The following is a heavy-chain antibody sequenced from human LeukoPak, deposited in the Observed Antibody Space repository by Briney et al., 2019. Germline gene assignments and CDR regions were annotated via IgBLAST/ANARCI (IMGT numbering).Heavy chain of an antibody. Sequence: GGSLRLSCAASGFTFSSYAMSWVRQAPGKGLEWVSAISGSGGSTYYADSVKGRFTISRDNSKNTLYLQMNSLRAEDTAVYYCAKDHYGDFFRGMDVWGQGTTVTVSS. D-gene: IGHD4-17*01. CDR1: GFTFSSYA. CDR3: AKDHYGDFFRGMDV. CDR2: ISGSGGST. V-gene: IGHV3-23*01. J-gene: IGHJ6*02.